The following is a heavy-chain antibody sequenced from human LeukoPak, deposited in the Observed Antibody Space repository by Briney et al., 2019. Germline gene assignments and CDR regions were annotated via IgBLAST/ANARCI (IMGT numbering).Heavy chain of an antibody. V-gene: IGHV4-34*01. Sequence: SETLSLTCAVYGGSFIGYDLTWIRQPPGKGLEWIGEINHSGGTNYNPSLKSRVTISVDTSKNQFSLKLSSVTAEDTAVYYCAGIGWGGDQGYFYYWGQGTLVTVSS. CDR1: GGSFIGYD. J-gene: IGHJ4*02. CDR3: AGIGWGGDQGYFYY. D-gene: IGHD2-21*02. CDR2: INHSGGT.